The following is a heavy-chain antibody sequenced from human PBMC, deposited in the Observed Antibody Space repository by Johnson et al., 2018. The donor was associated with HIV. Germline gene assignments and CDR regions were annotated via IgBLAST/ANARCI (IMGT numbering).Heavy chain of an antibody. V-gene: IGHV3-30*18. CDR3: AKESYTGGLDI. Sequence: QVQLVESGGGVVQPGRSLRLSCAASGFTFSSYVIHWVRQPPGKGLEWVAVISYDGSNKYYVDSVKGRFTISRDNSKNTLYLQMNSLRAEDTAVYDCAKESYTGGLDIWGQGTMVTVSS. D-gene: IGHD4-23*01. CDR2: ISYDGSNK. J-gene: IGHJ3*02. CDR1: GFTFSSYV.